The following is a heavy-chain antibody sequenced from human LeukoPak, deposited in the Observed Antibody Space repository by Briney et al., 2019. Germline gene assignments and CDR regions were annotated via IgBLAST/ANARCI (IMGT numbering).Heavy chain of an antibody. Sequence: GGSLRLSCAASGFTFSSYAMHWVRQAPGKGLEWVAVISYDGSNKYYADSVKGRFTISRDNSKNTLYLQMNSLRAEDTAVYYCARAGPAIAAAGTFDYWGQGTLVTVSS. V-gene: IGHV3-30*04. D-gene: IGHD6-13*01. CDR1: GFTFSSYA. J-gene: IGHJ4*02. CDR3: ARAGPAIAAAGTFDY. CDR2: ISYDGSNK.